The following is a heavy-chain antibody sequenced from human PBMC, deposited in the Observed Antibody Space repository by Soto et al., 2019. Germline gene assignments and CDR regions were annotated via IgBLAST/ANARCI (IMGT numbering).Heavy chain of an antibody. CDR2: INPNTGGT. V-gene: IGHV1-2*04. J-gene: IGHJ4*02. CDR1: GYTFTDYY. Sequence: ASVKVSCKASGYTFTDYYMHWVRQAPGQGLEWVGWINPNTGGTNYAQKFQGWATMTTDTSISTAYMELSRLRSDDPAVYYCARDPTDSSARVLDSWGQGTLVTVSS. D-gene: IGHD3-10*01. CDR3: ARDPTDSSARVLDS.